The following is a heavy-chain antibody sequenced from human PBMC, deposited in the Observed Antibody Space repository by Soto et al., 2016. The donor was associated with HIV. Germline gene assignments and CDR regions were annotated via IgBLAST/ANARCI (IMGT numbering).Heavy chain of an antibody. CDR1: GGSISSHH. CDR2: IYYSGKT. J-gene: IGHJ3*02. V-gene: IGHV4-59*11. CDR3: ARTNAFDI. Sequence: QVQLQESGPGLVKPSETLSLTCTVSGGSISSHHWNWIRQPPGKGLEWIGCIYYSGKTYYNSSLKSRVTISIDTSKNQFSLNLSSVTDADTAIYYCARTNAFDIWGQGTMVTVSS.